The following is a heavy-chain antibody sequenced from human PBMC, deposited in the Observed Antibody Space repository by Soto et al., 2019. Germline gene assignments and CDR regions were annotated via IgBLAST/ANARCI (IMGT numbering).Heavy chain of an antibody. Sequence: GASVKVSCKASGYTFTSYAMHWVRQAPGQRLEWMGWINAGNGNTKYSQKFQGRVTITRDTSASTAYMELSSLRSEDTAVYYCARVSAADYYYYGMDVWGQGTTVTVSS. D-gene: IGHD6-13*01. CDR2: INAGNGNT. V-gene: IGHV1-3*01. CDR1: GYTFTSYA. J-gene: IGHJ6*02. CDR3: ARVSAADYYYYGMDV.